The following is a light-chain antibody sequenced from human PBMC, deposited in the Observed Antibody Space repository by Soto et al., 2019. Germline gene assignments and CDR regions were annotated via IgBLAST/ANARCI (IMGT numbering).Light chain of an antibody. CDR3: QQYDSSPHT. V-gene: IGKV3-20*01. Sequence: EIVLTQSPATLSLSPGERATLSCRASQSVSSSHLAWYQQNPGQAPRLLIYGASSRPTRIPDRFSGSGSGTDFTLTISRLEPEDFAVYYCQQYDSSPHTFGQGTKLEIK. CDR1: QSVSSSH. CDR2: GAS. J-gene: IGKJ2*01.